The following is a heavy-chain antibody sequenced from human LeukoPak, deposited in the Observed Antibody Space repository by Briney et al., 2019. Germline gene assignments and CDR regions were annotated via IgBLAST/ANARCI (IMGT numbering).Heavy chain of an antibody. Sequence: TSETLSLTCAVSGGSISSSNWWSWVRQPPGKGLEWIGEIYHSGSTNYNPSLKSRVTISVDTSKNQFSLKVTSVTAADTAVYYCARRGYSYADAFDIWGHGTMVTVSS. CDR3: ARRGYSYADAFDI. CDR2: IYHSGST. V-gene: IGHV4-4*02. CDR1: GGSISSSNW. J-gene: IGHJ3*02. D-gene: IGHD5-18*01.